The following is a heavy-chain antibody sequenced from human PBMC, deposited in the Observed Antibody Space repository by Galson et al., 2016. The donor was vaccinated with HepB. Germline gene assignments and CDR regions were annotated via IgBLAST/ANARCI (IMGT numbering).Heavy chain of an antibody. CDR3: ARDNGDFWSGYTDGLFDY. CDR1: GFTFSDYY. CDR2: ISSSGSTI. J-gene: IGHJ4*02. D-gene: IGHD3-3*01. Sequence: SLRLSCAASGFTFSDYYMSWIRQAPGKGLEWVSYISSSGSTIYYADSVMGRFTISRDDAKNSLYLQMNSLRAEDTAVYYCARDNGDFWSGYTDGLFDYWGQGTLVTVSS. V-gene: IGHV3-11*01.